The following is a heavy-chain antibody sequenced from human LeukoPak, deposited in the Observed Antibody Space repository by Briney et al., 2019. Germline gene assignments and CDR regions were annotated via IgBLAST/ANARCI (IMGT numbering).Heavy chain of an antibody. CDR3: ATSGVTRDYFDY. Sequence: PSETLSLTCAVYGGSFSGYYWSWIRQPPGKGLEWIGEINHSGSTNYNPSLKSRVTISVDTSKNQFSLKLSSVTAADTAVYYCATSGVTRDYFDYWGQGTLVTVSS. V-gene: IGHV4-34*01. CDR2: INHSGST. J-gene: IGHJ4*02. D-gene: IGHD4-23*01. CDR1: GGSFSGYY.